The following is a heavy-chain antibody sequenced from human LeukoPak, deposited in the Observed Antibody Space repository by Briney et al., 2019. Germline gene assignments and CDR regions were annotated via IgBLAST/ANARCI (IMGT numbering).Heavy chain of an antibody. CDR1: GFTFSSYG. CDR2: ISYDGSNK. V-gene: IGHV3-30*18. Sequence: PGGSLRLSCAASGFTFSSYGMHWVRQAPGKGLEWVAVISYDGSNKYYADSVKGRFTISRDNSKNTLYLQMNSLRVEDTAVYYCAKGSPDYYYYYYGMDVWGQGTTVTVSS. CDR3: AKGSPDYYYYYYGMDV. D-gene: IGHD3-16*01. J-gene: IGHJ6*02.